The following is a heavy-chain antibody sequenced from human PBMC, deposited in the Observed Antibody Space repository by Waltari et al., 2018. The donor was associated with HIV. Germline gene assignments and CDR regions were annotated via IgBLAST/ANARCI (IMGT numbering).Heavy chain of an antibody. CDR3: ARHDGNYNILTGYEEY. J-gene: IGHJ4*02. V-gene: IGHV4-39*02. CDR2: IYLSGST. D-gene: IGHD3-9*01. CDR1: GGSISSNSLS. Sequence: QLQLQESGPGLVKPSETLSLTCNVSGGSISSNSLSWAGVRQPPGKGLEWIGSIYLSGSTYYNPPLKSRIAISMDTSKNHFSLKLNSVTAADTAVYYCARHDGNYNILTGYEEYWGQGTLVTVSS.